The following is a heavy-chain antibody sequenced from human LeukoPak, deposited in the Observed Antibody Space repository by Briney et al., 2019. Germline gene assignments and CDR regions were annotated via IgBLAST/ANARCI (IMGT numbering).Heavy chain of an antibody. D-gene: IGHD2-21*01. V-gene: IGHV3-23*01. J-gene: IGHJ4*02. Sequence: GGSLRLSCAASGFTFSSYAMSWVRQAPGKGLEWVSAISGSGGSTYYADSVKGRFTISRDNSKNTLYLQMNSLRAEDTAVFYCAKFLPTHIVVANYYFDYWGQGTLVTVSS. CDR1: GFTFSSYA. CDR3: AKFLPTHIVVANYYFDY. CDR2: ISGSGGST.